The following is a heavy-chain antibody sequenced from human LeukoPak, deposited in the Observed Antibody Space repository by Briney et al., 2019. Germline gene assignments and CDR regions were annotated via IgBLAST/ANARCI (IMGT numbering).Heavy chain of an antibody. CDR2: ISSSGSTI. CDR1: GFTFSDYY. V-gene: IGHV3-11*01. D-gene: IGHD6-13*01. CDR3: ARQAGYSSSWYESYYYYYYMDV. J-gene: IGHJ6*03. Sequence: KSGGSLRLSCAASGFTFSDYYMSRIRQAPGKGLELVSYISSSGSTIYYADSVKGRFTISRDNAKNSLYLQMNSLRAEDTAVYYCARQAGYSSSWYESYYYYYYMDVWGKGTTVTISS.